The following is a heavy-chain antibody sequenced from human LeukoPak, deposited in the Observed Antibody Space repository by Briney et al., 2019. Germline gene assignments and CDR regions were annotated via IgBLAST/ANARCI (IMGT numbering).Heavy chain of an antibody. CDR2: NYYSGST. V-gene: IGHV4-39*01. Sequence: SDTLSLPCTVSGGFISSSSYYWGWIRQPPGKGLEWIGSNYYSGSTYYNPSLKSRVTISVDTSKNQFSLKLSSVTAADTAVYYCASLLWFGELTFDYWGQGTLVTVSS. CDR1: GGFISSSSYY. CDR3: ASLLWFGELTFDY. J-gene: IGHJ4*02. D-gene: IGHD3-10*01.